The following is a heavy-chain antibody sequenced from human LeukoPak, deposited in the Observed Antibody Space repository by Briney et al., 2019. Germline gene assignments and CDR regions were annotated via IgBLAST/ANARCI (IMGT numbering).Heavy chain of an antibody. Sequence: SEILSFTCTVFDDSISSYYWSGIRQPPGKGLEWIGYIYDSGRTNYHPSLKSRVTISLDTSKHQFSLEVRSVPAADTALYYCARVNPVATTVTNGGWFDPWGQGTLVTVSS. V-gene: IGHV4-59*13. CDR2: IYDSGRT. CDR1: DDSISSYY. CDR3: ARVNPVATTVTNGGWFDP. J-gene: IGHJ5*02. D-gene: IGHD5-12*01.